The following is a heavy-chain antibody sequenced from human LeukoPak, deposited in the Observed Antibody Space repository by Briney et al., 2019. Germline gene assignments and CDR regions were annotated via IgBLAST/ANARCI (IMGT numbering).Heavy chain of an antibody. CDR3: ARSMSLVYYYYGMDV. CDR2: IYYSGST. D-gene: IGHD1-26*01. J-gene: IGHJ6*02. CDR1: GGSISSGGYY. Sequence: PSQTLSLTCTVSGGSISSGGYYWSWIRQHPGKGLEWIGYIYYSGSTYYNLSLKSRVTISVDTSKNQFSLKLSSVTAADTAVYYCARSMSLVYYYYGMDVWGQGTTVTVSS. V-gene: IGHV4-31*03.